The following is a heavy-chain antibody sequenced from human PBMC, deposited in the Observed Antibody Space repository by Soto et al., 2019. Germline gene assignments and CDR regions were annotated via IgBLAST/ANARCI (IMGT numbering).Heavy chain of an antibody. Sequence: AAVKFSFKASGGTFSNCVVNWVRQAPGQGLEWMGGIIPIFGTAKYAQKFQGRVTITADDATRTAYMELSSLRSEDTAVYYCARDGTLYHGSAYYFVDWGQGTLVTVSS. CDR1: GGTFSNCV. CDR3: ARDGTLYHGSAYYFVD. J-gene: IGHJ4*02. V-gene: IGHV1-69*13. CDR2: IIPIFGTA. D-gene: IGHD3-22*01.